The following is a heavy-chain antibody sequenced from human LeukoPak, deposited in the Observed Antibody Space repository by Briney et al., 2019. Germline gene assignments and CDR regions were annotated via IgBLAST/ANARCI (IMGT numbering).Heavy chain of an antibody. CDR3: ARDQRYAFDY. J-gene: IGHJ4*02. CDR1: GFTFSDYP. V-gene: IGHV3-48*02. Sequence: PGGSLRLSCAPSGFTFSDYPMNWVRQAPGKGLEWVSNIRTSTEAANSPIYADSVKGRVTFSRDDAMNTLYLHMHSLRDDDTAVYYCARDQRYAFDYWGQGILVTVSS. D-gene: IGHD3-9*01. CDR2: IRTSTEAANSP.